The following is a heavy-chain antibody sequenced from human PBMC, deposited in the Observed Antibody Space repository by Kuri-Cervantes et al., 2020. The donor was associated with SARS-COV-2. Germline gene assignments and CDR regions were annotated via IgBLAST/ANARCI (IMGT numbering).Heavy chain of an antibody. J-gene: IGHJ4*02. D-gene: IGHD2/OR15-2a*01. CDR2: ISSSSSYI. V-gene: IGHV3-21*04. CDR1: GFTFSSYS. CDR3: ARHPKTIPQYHFDY. Sequence: GALRLSCAASGFTFSSYSMNWVRQAPGKGLEWVSSISSSSSYIYYADSVKGRFTISRDNAKNSLYLQMNSLRAEDTAVYHCARHPKTIPQYHFDYWGQGTLVTVSS.